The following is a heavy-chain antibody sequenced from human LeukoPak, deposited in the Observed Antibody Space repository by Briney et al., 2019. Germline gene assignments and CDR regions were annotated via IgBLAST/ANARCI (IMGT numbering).Heavy chain of an antibody. Sequence: PGGSLRLSCAASGFTFSSYDMSWVRQAPGKGLEWVSASGGDGGSTYADSVKGRFTISRGNSKNTLYLQMNSLRAEDTATYYCAKALNYWYFDLWGRGNLVTVSS. V-gene: IGHV3-23*01. J-gene: IGHJ2*01. CDR3: AKALNYWYFDL. CDR1: GFTFSSYD. CDR2: SGGDGGST.